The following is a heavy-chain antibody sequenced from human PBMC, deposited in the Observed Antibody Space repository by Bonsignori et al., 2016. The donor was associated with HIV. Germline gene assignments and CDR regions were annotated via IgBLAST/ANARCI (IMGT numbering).Heavy chain of an antibody. Sequence: WIRQPPGKGLVWVGSISKTGDTSYNPSLKSRVTISIDTSKNHFSLKLSSVTAADTAVYYCAREAKIAIFPNYLDVWGKGTTVTVSS. D-gene: IGHD2-21*01. V-gene: IGHV4-39*07. CDR2: ISKTGDT. J-gene: IGHJ6*03. CDR3: AREAKIAIFPNYLDV.